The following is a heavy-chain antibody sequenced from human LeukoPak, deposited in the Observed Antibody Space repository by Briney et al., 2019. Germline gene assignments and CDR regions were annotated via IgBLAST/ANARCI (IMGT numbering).Heavy chain of an antibody. D-gene: IGHD3-22*01. J-gene: IGHJ4*02. CDR3: ARLGSSGYLYFDY. Sequence: SETLSLTCTVSGGSISSSSYNWGWIRQPPGKGLEWIGSIYYSGSTYYNPSLKSRVTISVDTSKNQFSLKLSSVTAADTAVYYCARLGSSGYLYFDYWGQGTLVTVSS. V-gene: IGHV4-39*01. CDR2: IYYSGST. CDR1: GGSISSSSYN.